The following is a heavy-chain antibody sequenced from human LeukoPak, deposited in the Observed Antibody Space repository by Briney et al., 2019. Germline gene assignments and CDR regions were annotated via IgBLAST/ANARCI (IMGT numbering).Heavy chain of an antibody. D-gene: IGHD1-14*01. J-gene: IGHJ6*02. V-gene: IGHV3-53*01. CDR2: IYSDGST. CDR1: GFTVSANY. CDR3: ARDTRNTPTNGMDV. Sequence: GGSLRLSCAASGFTVSANYMSWVRQAPGKGLEWVSIIYSDGSTYYADSVKGRFTFCRDTYRNMLHLQMNSLGVADTAVYYCARDTRNTPTNGMDVWGQGTTVTVSS.